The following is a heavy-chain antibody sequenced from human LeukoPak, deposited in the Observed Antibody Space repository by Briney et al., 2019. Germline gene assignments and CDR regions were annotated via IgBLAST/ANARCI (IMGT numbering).Heavy chain of an antibody. D-gene: IGHD3-10*01. CDR1: GFTFSSYT. CDR3: ARGSTVVRGVSPAGDY. V-gene: IGHV3-21*01. Sequence: PGGSLRLSCAASGFTFSSYTMNWVRQAPGKGLEWVSSISMSSSYIYYADSMKGRFTISRDNAKNSLDLQMHSLRAEDTAVYYCARGSTVVRGVSPAGDYWGQGTLVTVSS. J-gene: IGHJ4*02. CDR2: ISMSSSYI.